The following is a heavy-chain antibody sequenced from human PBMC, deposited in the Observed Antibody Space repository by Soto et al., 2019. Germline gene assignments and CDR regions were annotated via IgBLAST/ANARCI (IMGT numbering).Heavy chain of an antibody. CDR3: ARGIGSYAYGEGY. V-gene: IGHV4-4*07. Sequence: SETLSLTCSVSGGSINSYWWSWIRQPAGKGLEWIGRVYSSGTTDCNPSLNSRATLSVETSKNQFSLKLSSVTAADTAVYYCARGIGSYAYGEGYWGQGIQVTVS. J-gene: IGHJ4*02. D-gene: IGHD3-22*01. CDR2: VYSSGTT. CDR1: GGSINSYW.